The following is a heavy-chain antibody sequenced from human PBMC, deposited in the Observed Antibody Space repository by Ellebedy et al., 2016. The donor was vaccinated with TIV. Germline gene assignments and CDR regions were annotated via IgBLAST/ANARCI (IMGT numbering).Heavy chain of an antibody. J-gene: IGHJ4*02. Sequence: GESLKISCAASGFTFSDHTMNWVRQAPGKGLEWISYISTSGTTTYYADSVKGRFIISRDNAKSSLYLQMYSLRDEDTAVYYCARDLNLSDDYWGQGTLVTVSS. CDR1: GFTFSDHT. CDR3: ARDLNLSDDY. CDR2: ISTSGTTT. D-gene: IGHD1-14*01. V-gene: IGHV3-48*02.